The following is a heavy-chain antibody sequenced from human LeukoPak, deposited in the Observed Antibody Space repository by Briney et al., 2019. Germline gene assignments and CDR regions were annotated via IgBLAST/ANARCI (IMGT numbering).Heavy chain of an antibody. J-gene: IGHJ4*02. D-gene: IGHD5-12*01. V-gene: IGHV3-21*01. CDR2: ISSSSRYT. CDR3: ARVEASGYDYGAFDY. Sequence: GGSLRLSCAASGFTFSTYSMNWVRQAPGRALEWVSSISSSSRYTQYTDSVKGRFTISRDNAQNALYLHMDSLTAEDTAVYYCARVEASGYDYGAFDYWGQGTLVTVSS. CDR1: GFTFSTYS.